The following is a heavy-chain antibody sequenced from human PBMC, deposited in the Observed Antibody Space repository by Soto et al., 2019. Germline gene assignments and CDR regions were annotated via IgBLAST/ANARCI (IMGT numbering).Heavy chain of an antibody. CDR2: IYHSGGT. D-gene: IGHD2-15*01. Sequence: QVQLQESGPGLVKPSGTLSLTCAVSVGSISSSNWWSWVRQPPGKGLGWFGEIYHSGGTNDNPSLKSRVTISVDKSKTQFSLKLSSVTAAATAVYYCARGDCSGGSCYSVDIWGQGTMVTVSS. CDR3: ARGDCSGGSCYSVDI. CDR1: VGSISSSNW. V-gene: IGHV4-4*02. J-gene: IGHJ3*02.